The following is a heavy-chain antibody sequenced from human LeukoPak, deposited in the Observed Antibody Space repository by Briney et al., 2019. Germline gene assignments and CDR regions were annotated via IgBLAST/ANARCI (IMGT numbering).Heavy chain of an antibody. CDR1: GFTFSSYA. D-gene: IGHD2-2*01. J-gene: IGHJ4*02. CDR2: ISYDGSNK. Sequence: PGRSLRLSCAASGFTFSSYAMHWVRQAPGKGLEWVAAISYDGSNKYYADSVKGRFTISRDNSKNTLYLQMNSLRAEDTAVYYCARAEPGYCSSTSCYVGGGDYWGQGTLVTVSS. CDR3: ARAEPGYCSSTSCYVGGGDY. V-gene: IGHV3-30*04.